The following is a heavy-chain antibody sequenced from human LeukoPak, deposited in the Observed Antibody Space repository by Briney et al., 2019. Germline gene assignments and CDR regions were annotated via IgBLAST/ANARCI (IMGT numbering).Heavy chain of an antibody. Sequence: ASVKVSCKASGYTFTGYYMHWVRQAPGQGLEWMGWINPNSGGTNYAQKFQGRVTMTRDTSISTAYMELSRLRSDDTAVYYCARTXXLCSGGSCYSDWFDPWGQGTLVTVSS. CDR1: GYTFTGYY. D-gene: IGHD2-15*01. J-gene: IGHJ5*02. CDR2: INPNSGGT. CDR3: ARTXXLCSGGSCYSDWFDP. V-gene: IGHV1-2*02.